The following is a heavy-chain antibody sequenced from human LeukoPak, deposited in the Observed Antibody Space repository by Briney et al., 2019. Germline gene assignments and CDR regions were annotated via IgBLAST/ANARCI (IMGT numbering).Heavy chain of an antibody. CDR3: ASDNWFDP. D-gene: IGHD2-21*01. CDR1: GFTFSSYA. J-gene: IGHJ5*02. Sequence: GGSLRLSCAASGFTFSSYAMTWVRQAPGKGLEWVSTISGTGSSTYYADSVKGRFTISRDNSKNMLYLQMNSLRAEDTAVYYCASDNWFDPWGQGTLVTVSS. CDR2: ISGTGSST. V-gene: IGHV3-23*01.